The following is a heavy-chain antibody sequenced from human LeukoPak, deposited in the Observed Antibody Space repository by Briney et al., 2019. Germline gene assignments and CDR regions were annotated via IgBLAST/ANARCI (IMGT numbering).Heavy chain of an antibody. CDR2: INQSGTT. Sequence: SETLSLTCAVYGGSFSNYYWSWIRQSPGKGLEWIGEINQSGTTKCNPSLESRATMSMDTSKNQFSLKLTSVTAADTAVYYCARENWHFDLWGRGTLVTVSS. J-gene: IGHJ2*01. V-gene: IGHV4-34*01. CDR3: ARENWHFDL. CDR1: GGSFSNYY.